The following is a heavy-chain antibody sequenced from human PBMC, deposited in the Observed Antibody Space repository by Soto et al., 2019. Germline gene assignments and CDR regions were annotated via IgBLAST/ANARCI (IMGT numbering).Heavy chain of an antibody. V-gene: IGHV3-30*18. CDR2: ISYDGSNK. J-gene: IGHJ6*02. CDR3: AKEWGTTFPFSYYYYGMDV. CDR1: GFTFSSYG. Sequence: GGSLRLSCAASGFTFSSYGVHWVRQAPGKGLEWVAVISYDGSNKYYADSVKGRFTISRDNSKNTLYLQMNSLRAEDTAVYYCAKEWGTTFPFSYYYYGMDVWGQGTTVTVSS. D-gene: IGHD3-16*01.